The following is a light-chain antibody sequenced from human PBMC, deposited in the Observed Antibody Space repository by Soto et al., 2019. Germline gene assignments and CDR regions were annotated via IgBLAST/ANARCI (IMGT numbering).Light chain of an antibody. CDR2: DAS. J-gene: IGKJ1*01. CDR1: QSISDY. Sequence: DIQMTQYPSTLSASVGDGVTITCRSSQSISDYLAWYQQKPGKAPKLLIYDASNLESGVPSTFSGSGSGTEFTLTISSLQPDDFATYYCQQYYTYWHMFGQGTKVDIK. V-gene: IGKV1-5*01. CDR3: QQYYTYWHM.